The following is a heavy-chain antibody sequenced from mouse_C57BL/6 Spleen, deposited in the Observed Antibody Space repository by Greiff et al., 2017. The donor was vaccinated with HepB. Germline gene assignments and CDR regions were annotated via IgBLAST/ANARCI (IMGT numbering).Heavy chain of an antibody. V-gene: IGHV1-55*01. J-gene: IGHJ1*03. CDR3: ARNYYGSSGYFDV. D-gene: IGHD1-1*01. Sequence: VQLQQPGAELVKPGASVKMSCKASGYTFTSYWITWVKQRPGQGLEWIGDIYPGSGSTNYNEKLKSKATLTVDTSSSTAYMQLSSLTSEDSAVYYCARNYYGSSGYFDVWGTGTTVTVSS. CDR1: GYTFTSYW. CDR2: IYPGSGST.